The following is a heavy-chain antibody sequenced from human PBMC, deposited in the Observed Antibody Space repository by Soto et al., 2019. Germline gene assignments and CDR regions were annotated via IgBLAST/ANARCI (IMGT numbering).Heavy chain of an antibody. D-gene: IGHD3-22*01. Sequence: SGKVSCKASGGTFSSYAISWVRQAPGQGLEWMGGIIPIFGTANYAQKFQGRVTITADKSTSTAYMELSSLRSEDTAVYYCAAFGYYYDSSGYSAFDIWGQGTMVTVSS. CDR3: AAFGYYYDSSGYSAFDI. J-gene: IGHJ3*02. V-gene: IGHV1-69*06. CDR2: IIPIFGTA. CDR1: GGTFSSYA.